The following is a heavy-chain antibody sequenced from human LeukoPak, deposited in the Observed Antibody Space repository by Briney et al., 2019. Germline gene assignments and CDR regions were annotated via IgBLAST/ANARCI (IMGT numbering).Heavy chain of an antibody. J-gene: IGHJ4*02. V-gene: IGHV4-4*07. CDR3: ARALSIAVADDFFDN. CDR2: IYNTGIT. D-gene: IGHD6-19*01. CDR1: GGSISSYY. Sequence: ASETLSLTCTVSGGSISSYYWSWIRQPPGKRLEWIGRIYNTGITNYNPSLKSRVPMSVDRSKKQFSLRLSSVTAADTAVYYCARALSIAVADDFFDNWGQGTLVTVSS.